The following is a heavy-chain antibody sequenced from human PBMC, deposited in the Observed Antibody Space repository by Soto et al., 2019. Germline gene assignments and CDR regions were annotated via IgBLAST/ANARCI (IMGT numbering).Heavy chain of an antibody. D-gene: IGHD3-10*02. CDR3: ARLTPVRGVNGWFDP. J-gene: IGHJ5*02. Sequence: PSETLSLTCTVSGGSISSSSYYWGWIRQPPGKGLEWIGSIYYSGSTYYNPSLKSRVTISVDTSKNQFSLKLSSVTAADTAVYYCARLTPVRGVNGWFDPWGQGTLVTVSP. CDR1: GGSISSSSYY. V-gene: IGHV4-39*01. CDR2: IYYSGST.